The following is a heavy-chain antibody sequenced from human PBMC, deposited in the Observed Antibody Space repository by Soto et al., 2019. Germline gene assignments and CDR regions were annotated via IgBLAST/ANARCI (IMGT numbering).Heavy chain of an antibody. CDR3: ARDTESKRYND. Sequence: GPEVKRPGASVKVSCKTSGYTFSTSGISWVRQAPGQGLEWVGWIRPDNGNTKYAQRLQGRVTLTTDTSASTAYMELRSLTSDDTAMYYCARDTESKRYNDWGQGTLVTVSS. V-gene: IGHV1-18*01. CDR1: GYTFSTSG. CDR2: IRPDNGNT. D-gene: IGHD1-20*01. J-gene: IGHJ1*01.